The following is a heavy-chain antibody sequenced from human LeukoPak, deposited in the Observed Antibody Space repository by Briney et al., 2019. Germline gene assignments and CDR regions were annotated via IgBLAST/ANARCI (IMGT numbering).Heavy chain of an antibody. D-gene: IGHD3-22*01. V-gene: IGHV3-30*18. CDR1: GFTFSSYG. J-gene: IGHJ4*02. Sequence: GGSLRLSCAASGFTFSSYGMHWVRQAPGKGLEWVAVISYDGSNKYYADSVKGRFTISRDNSKNTLYLQMNSLRAEDTAVYYCAKERSDYYDSSGYYETPDFDYWGQGTLVTVSS. CDR2: ISYDGSNK. CDR3: AKERSDYYDSSGYYETPDFDY.